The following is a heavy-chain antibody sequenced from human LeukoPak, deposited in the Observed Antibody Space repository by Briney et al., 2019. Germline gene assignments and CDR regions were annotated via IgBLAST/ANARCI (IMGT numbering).Heavy chain of an antibody. Sequence: SETLSLTCAVYGGSFSGYYWSWIRQPAGKGLEWIGRIYTSGSTNYNPSLKSRVTISVDTSKNQFSLKLSSVTAADTAVYYCARAMVRGAYDYWGQGTLVTVSS. CDR3: ARAMVRGAYDY. D-gene: IGHD3-10*01. J-gene: IGHJ4*02. CDR2: IYTSGST. V-gene: IGHV4-59*10. CDR1: GGSFSGYY.